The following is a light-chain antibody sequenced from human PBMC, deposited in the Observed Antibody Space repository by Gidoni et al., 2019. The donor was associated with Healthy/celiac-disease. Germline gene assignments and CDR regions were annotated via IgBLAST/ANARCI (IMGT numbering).Light chain of an antibody. CDR1: SSNIGAGYD. Sequence: QSVLTQPPSVSGPPGQRVTSSCPGSSSNIGAGYDVHWYQQLPGTAPKLLIYGNRNRPSGVPDRFSGSKSGTSASLAITGLQAEDEADYYCQSYDSSLSGSVVFGGGTKLTVL. J-gene: IGLJ2*01. CDR3: QSYDSSLSGSVV. V-gene: IGLV1-40*01. CDR2: GNR.